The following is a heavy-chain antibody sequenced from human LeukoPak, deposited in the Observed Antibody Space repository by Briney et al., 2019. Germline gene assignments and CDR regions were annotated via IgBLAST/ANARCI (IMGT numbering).Heavy chain of an antibody. V-gene: IGHV4-38-2*02. CDR2: VYHNGET. CDR3: ARDGFLGYCSGGSCYSGYYYYMDV. D-gene: IGHD2-15*01. J-gene: IGHJ6*03. CDR1: GYSITTNYY. Sequence: SETLSLTCTVSGYSITTNYYWAWIRQSPGTGLEWIGSVYHNGETYYNPSLKSRVIISVDTSKNEFSLKLSSVTAADTAVYYCARDGFLGYCSGGSCYSGYYYYMDVWGKGTTVTVSS.